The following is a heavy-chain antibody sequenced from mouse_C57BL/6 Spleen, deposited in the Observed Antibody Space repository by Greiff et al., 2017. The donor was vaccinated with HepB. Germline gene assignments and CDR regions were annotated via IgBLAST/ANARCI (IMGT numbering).Heavy chain of an antibody. D-gene: IGHD1-1*01. CDR1: GYTFTSYW. CDR3: ARITTVVAFYWYFDV. CDR2: IDPSDSYT. J-gene: IGHJ1*03. Sequence: QVQLQQPGAELVRPGTSVKLSCKASGYTFTSYWMHWVKQRPGQGLEWIGVIDPSDSYTNYNQKFKGKATLTVDTSSSTAYMQLSSLTSEDSAVYYCARITTVVAFYWYFDVWGTGTTVTVSS. V-gene: IGHV1-59*01.